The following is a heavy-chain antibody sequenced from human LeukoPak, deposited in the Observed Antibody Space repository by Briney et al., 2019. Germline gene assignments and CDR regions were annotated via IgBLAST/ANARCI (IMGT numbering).Heavy chain of an antibody. J-gene: IGHJ4*02. V-gene: IGHV3-23*01. D-gene: IGHD3-10*01. CDR1: GFTFSNHG. CDR3: AKDLFIRYYFDY. CDR2: ISGSGGST. Sequence: GGSLRLSCAASGFTFSNHGMSWVRQAPGKGLEWVSAISGSGGSTYYADSVKGRFTISRDNSKNTLYLQMNSLRAEDTAVNYCAKDLFIRYYFDYWGQGTLVTVSS.